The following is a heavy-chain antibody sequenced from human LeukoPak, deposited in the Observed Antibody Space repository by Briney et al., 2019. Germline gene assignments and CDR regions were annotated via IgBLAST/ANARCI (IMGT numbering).Heavy chain of an antibody. V-gene: IGHV4-39*07. CDR3: ARPTARLGWFDP. CDR2: IYYSGST. J-gene: IGHJ5*02. Sequence: SETLSLTCTVSGGSISSSSYYWGWIRQPPGKGLEWIGSIYYSGSTYYNPSLKSRVTISVDTAKNQFSLKLSSVTAAATAVYYCARPTARLGWFDPWGQGTLVTVSS. D-gene: IGHD6-6*01. CDR1: GGSISSSSYY.